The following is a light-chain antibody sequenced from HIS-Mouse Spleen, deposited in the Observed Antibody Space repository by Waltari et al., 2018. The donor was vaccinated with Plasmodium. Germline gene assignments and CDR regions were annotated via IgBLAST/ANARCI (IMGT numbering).Light chain of an antibody. J-gene: IGLJ3*02. Sequence: QLVLTQSPSASASLGASVKLTCPLSSGHSRYAIAWQQQQPEKGPRYLMKLNSDGSHSKGDGIPDRFSGSSSGAERYLTISSLQSEDEADYYCQTWGTGFWVFGGGTKLTVL. V-gene: IGLV4-69*01. CDR1: SGHSRYA. CDR3: QTWGTGFWV. CDR2: LNSDGSH.